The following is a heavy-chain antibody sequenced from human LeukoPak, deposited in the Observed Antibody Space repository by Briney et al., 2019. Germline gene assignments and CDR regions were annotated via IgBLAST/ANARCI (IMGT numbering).Heavy chain of an antibody. D-gene: IGHD3-10*01. J-gene: IGHJ4*02. CDR2: FYYSGST. Sequence: SETLSLTCTVSGGSIRSSSYYWGWIRQPPGKGLEWIGSFYYSGSTYYNPSLKSRVTISVDKSKNQFSLNLNSVTAADTAVYYCAREGDVSGSYYNYWGQGILVTVSS. CDR1: GGSIRSSSYY. V-gene: IGHV4-39*07. CDR3: AREGDVSGSYYNY.